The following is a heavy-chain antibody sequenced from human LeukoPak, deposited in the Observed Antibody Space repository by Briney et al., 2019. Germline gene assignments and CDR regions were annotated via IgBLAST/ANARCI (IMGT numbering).Heavy chain of an antibody. CDR3: ARDRPTGWSRCVVVQ. J-gene: IGHJ4*02. CDR1: GFTFDTYA. V-gene: IGHV3-21*01. D-gene: IGHD2-15*01. CDR2: ISSGGTYI. Sequence: RGSLRLSCASSGFTFDTYAMTWVRQAPGKGLEWVSSISSGGTYIYYAESVRGRSTISRDNTKNFLYLQLSTLRVEDTAVYYCARDRPTGWSRCVVVQWGQGTLVTVSS.